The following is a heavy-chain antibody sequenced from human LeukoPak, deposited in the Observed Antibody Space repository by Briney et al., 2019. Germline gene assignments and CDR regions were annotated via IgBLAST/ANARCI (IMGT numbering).Heavy chain of an antibody. Sequence: GGSLRLSCAASGFTFSSCAMPWVRQAPGKGLEWVAVIANDGRDKHHADSVKGRFTISRDNSQNTVYLQMNSLRSEDSGVYYCAKDKSFAAAGYHFDFWGQGALVTVSS. CDR2: IANDGRDK. V-gene: IGHV3-30*18. D-gene: IGHD6-25*01. CDR3: AKDKSFAAAGYHFDF. CDR1: GFTFSSCA. J-gene: IGHJ4*02.